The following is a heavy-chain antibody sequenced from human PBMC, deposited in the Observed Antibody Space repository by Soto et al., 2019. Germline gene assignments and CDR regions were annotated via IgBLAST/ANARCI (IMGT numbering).Heavy chain of an antibody. J-gene: IGHJ6*02. CDR2: LYTEGTT. D-gene: IGHD3-16*01. V-gene: IGHV3-53*01. Sequence: EVQLVESGGGLIQPGGSLRLSCVASGLTVSHNYMAWVRQAPEMGLEWVSILYTEGTTYYADSVKGRFTISRDSSKNTLFLQMDSLRAEDTAGYYCGRPRPSGENYGMDVWGQGTTVTVSS. CDR3: GRPRPSGENYGMDV. CDR1: GLTVSHNY.